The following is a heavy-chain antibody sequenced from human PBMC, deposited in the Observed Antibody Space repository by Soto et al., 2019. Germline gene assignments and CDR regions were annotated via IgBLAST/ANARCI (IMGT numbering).Heavy chain of an antibody. J-gene: IGHJ5*02. V-gene: IGHV1-18*01. CDR3: ARVGPYCGGDCYSPPP. CDR2: ISAYNGNT. D-gene: IGHD2-21*02. Sequence: ASVKVSCKASGYTFTSYGISWVRQAPGQGLEWMGWISAYNGNTNYAQKLQGRVTMTTDTSTSTAYMKLSSVTAADTAVYYCARVGPYCGGDCYSPPPWGQGTLVTVSS. CDR1: GYTFTSYG.